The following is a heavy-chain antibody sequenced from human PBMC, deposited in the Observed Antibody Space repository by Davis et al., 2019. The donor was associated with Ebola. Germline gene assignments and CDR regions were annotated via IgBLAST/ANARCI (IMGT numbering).Heavy chain of an antibody. CDR3: ARADHYDFWSGYYRNWFDP. CDR1: GFTFSSYG. CDR2: ISSSSSTI. J-gene: IGHJ5*02. V-gene: IGHV3-48*04. Sequence: GESLKISCAASGFTFSSYGMNWVRQAPGKGLEWVSYISSSSSTIYYADSVKGRFTISRDNAKNSLYLQMNSLRAEDTAVYYCARADHYDFWSGYYRNWFDPWGQGTLVTVSS. D-gene: IGHD3-3*01.